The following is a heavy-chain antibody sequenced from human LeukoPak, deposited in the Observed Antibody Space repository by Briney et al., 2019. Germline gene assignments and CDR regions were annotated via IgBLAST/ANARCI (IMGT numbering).Heavy chain of an antibody. J-gene: IGHJ6*02. Sequence: GGSLRLSCAASGFTFSSYSMNWVRQAPGKGLEWVSSISSSSSYIYYADSVKGRFTISRDNAKNSLYLQMNSLRAEDTAVYYCARDPIGTYYCGSGSYYGMDVWGQGTTVTVSS. CDR2: ISSSSSYI. D-gene: IGHD3-10*01. CDR1: GFTFSSYS. CDR3: ARDPIGTYYCGSGSYYGMDV. V-gene: IGHV3-21*01.